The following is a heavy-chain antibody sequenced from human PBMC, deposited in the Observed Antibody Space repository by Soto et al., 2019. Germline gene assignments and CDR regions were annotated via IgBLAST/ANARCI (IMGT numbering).Heavy chain of an antibody. CDR1: GFTFSSYG. Sequence: QVQLVESGGGVVQPGRSLRLSCAASGFTFSSYGMHWVRQAPGKGLEWVAVISYDGSNKYYADSVKGRFTISRDNSKNTLYLQMNSLRAEDTAVYYCAKGQLGYCSSTSCFTFYYYYGMDVWGQGTTVTVSS. CDR3: AKGQLGYCSSTSCFTFYYYYGMDV. J-gene: IGHJ6*02. V-gene: IGHV3-30*18. D-gene: IGHD2-2*01. CDR2: ISYDGSNK.